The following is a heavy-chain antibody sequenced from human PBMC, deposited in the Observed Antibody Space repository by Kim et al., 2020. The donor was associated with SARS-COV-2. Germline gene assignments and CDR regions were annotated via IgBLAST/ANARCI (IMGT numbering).Heavy chain of an antibody. D-gene: IGHD3-22*01. CDR1: GGTFSSYA. Sequence: SVKVSCKASGGTFSSYAISWVRQAPGQGLEWMGGIIPIFGTANYAQKFQGRVTITADESTSTAYMELSSLRSEDTAVYYCARDGLYYDSSGYYYVTSYWGYWGQGTLVTVSS. CDR2: IIPIFGTA. CDR3: ARDGLYYDSSGYYYVTSYWGY. J-gene: IGHJ4*02. V-gene: IGHV1-69*13.